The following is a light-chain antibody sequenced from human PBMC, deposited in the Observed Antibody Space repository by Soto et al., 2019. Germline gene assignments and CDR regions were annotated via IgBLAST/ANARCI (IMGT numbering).Light chain of an antibody. J-gene: IGLJ1*01. V-gene: IGLV2-14*03. CDR2: HVS. CDR3: SSYKPSRNTYV. CDR1: SXDLHNNNY. Sequence: QSALTQPASVSGSPGQSITISCTGTSXDLHNNNYVSWYQQHPGRAPKLIIYHVSYRPSGVPNRFSGSKSDSSASLTISGLQAEDEADYYCSSYKPSRNTYVVGTGTRSPS.